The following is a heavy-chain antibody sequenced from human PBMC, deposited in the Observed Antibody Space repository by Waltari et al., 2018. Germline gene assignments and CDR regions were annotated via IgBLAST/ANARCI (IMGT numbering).Heavy chain of an antibody. D-gene: IGHD3-16*01. V-gene: IGHV3-48*03. CDR2: ISNSFSPI. Sequence: EVRLVQSGGGFVQPGGSLRLSCVASEFTFSTYDLIWVRQPPGKGLEWVSYISNSFSPIYYADSVKGRFTISRDNAKNSLFLQMDSLSADDTAIYYCARRGIGISGMDVWGQGTTVTVSS. CDR3: ARRGIGISGMDV. J-gene: IGHJ6*02. CDR1: EFTFSTYD.